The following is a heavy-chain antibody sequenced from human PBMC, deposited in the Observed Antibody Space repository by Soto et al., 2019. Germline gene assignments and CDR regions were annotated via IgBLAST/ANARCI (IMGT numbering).Heavy chain of an antibody. CDR3: ARDTITVPEQFWSGYSGYYYGMDV. CDR2: ISSSSSYI. Sequence: PGGSLRLSCAASGVSFSSYSMNWVRQAPGKGLEWVSSISSSSSYIYYADSVKGRFTISRDNAKNSLYLQMNSLRAEDTAVYYCARDTITVPEQFWSGYSGYYYGMDVWGQGTTVTVSS. CDR1: GVSFSSYS. V-gene: IGHV3-21*01. D-gene: IGHD3-3*02. J-gene: IGHJ6*02.